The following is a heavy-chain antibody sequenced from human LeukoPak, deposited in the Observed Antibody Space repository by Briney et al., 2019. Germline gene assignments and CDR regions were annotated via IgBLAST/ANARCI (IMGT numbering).Heavy chain of an antibody. CDR3: ARETLAVGYDFWTDGMDV. V-gene: IGHV4-34*01. CDR2: INHSGST. J-gene: IGHJ6*02. D-gene: IGHD3-3*01. Sequence: SETLSLTCAVYGGSFSGYYWSWIRQPPGKGLEWIGEINHSGSTNYNPSLKSRVTISVDTSKNQFSLKLSSVTAADTAVYYCARETLAVGYDFWTDGMDVWGQGTTVTVSS. CDR1: GGSFSGYY.